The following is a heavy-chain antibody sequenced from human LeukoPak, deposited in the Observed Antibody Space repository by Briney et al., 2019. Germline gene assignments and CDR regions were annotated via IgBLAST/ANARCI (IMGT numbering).Heavy chain of an antibody. Sequence: SETLSLTCAVYGGSFSGYYWSWIRQPPGKGLEWIGEINHSGSTNYNPSLKSRVTISVDTSKNQFSLKLSSVTAADTAVYYCARLPSGRYCSSTSCYTEGGYWGQGTLVTVSS. CDR1: GGSFSGYY. J-gene: IGHJ4*02. CDR2: INHSGST. V-gene: IGHV4-34*01. CDR3: ARLPSGRYCSSTSCYTEGGY. D-gene: IGHD2-2*02.